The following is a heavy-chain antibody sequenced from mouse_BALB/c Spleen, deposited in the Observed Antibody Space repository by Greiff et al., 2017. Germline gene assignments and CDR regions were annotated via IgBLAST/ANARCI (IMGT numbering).Heavy chain of an antibody. V-gene: IGHV1-5*01. CDR1: GYTFTSYW. CDR2: IYPGNSDT. Sequence: EVQLVESGTVLARPGASVKMSCKASGYTFTSYWMHWVKQRPGQGLEWIGAIYPGNSDTSYNQKFKGKAKLTAVTSTSTAYMELSSLTNEDSAVYYCTRSLYDYDQGYAMDYRGQGTSVTVSS. J-gene: IGHJ4*01. CDR3: TRSLYDYDQGYAMDY. D-gene: IGHD2-4*01.